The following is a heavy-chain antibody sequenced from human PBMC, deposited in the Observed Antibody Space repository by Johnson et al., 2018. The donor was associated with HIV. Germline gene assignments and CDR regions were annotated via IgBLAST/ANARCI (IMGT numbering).Heavy chain of an antibody. J-gene: IGHJ3*02. CDR1: QFNFANYG. CDR3: AREMVAAKDAFDI. CDR2: ISNDGTKK. D-gene: IGHD2-15*01. Sequence: QVQLVESVGGVVQPGRSLTLSCAASQFNFANYGMHWVRQAPGKGLEWVASISNDGTKKYHAESVWDRFSISRDNAKNSLYLQMDSLRAEDTAVYFCAREMVAAKDAFDIWGQGTMVTVSS. V-gene: IGHV3-30*03.